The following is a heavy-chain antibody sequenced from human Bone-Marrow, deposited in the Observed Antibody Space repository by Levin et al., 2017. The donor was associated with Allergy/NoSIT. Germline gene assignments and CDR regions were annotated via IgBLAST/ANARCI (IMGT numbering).Heavy chain of an antibody. CDR3: AKVSPEWLRFADDYYMDV. CDR2: ISGSGGST. V-gene: IGHV3-23*01. D-gene: IGHD5-12*01. J-gene: IGHJ6*03. CDR1: GFTFNSHA. Sequence: ETLSLTCAASGFTFNSHAMSWVRQAPGKGPEWVSTISGSGGSTYYADSVKGRFTISRDNSKNTLYLQMNSLRVEDTAVYYCAKVSPEWLRFADDYYMDVWGKGTTVTVSS.